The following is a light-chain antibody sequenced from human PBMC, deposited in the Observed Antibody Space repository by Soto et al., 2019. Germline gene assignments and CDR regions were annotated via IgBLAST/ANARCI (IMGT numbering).Light chain of an antibody. V-gene: IGLV2-23*01. CDR2: EDT. CDR3: CSYASRSRV. J-gene: IGLJ1*01. CDR1: SSDGGSYNL. Sequence: QSALTQPASVSGSPGQSITISCTGTSSDGGSYNLVSWYQQYPGKAPKLVIYEDTKRPSGVSNRFSGSKSGDTASLTISGLQAEDEADYYCCSYASRSRVFGTGTKVTVL.